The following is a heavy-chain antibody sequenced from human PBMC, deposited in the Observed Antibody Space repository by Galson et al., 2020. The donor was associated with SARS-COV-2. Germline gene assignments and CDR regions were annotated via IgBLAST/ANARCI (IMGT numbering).Heavy chain of an antibody. J-gene: IGHJ6*03. Sequence: SETLSLTCTVSSGSFSGAYWRWIRQAPGRAPEWIGYMFSSGGSKYNPSLKSRVNISRETSKTQFSLTLTSVTAADTAVYYCAKTRYLEAGYYMDVWGKGTTV. CDR1: SGSFSGAY. V-gene: IGHV4-59*01. CDR3: AKTRYLEAGYYMDV. CDR2: MFSSGGS. D-gene: IGHD3-3*01.